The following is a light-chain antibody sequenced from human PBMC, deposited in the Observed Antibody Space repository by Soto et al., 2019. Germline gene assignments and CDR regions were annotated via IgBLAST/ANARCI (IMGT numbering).Light chain of an antibody. J-gene: IGLJ2*01. V-gene: IGLV2-14*01. Sequence: QSALTQPASVSGSPGQSITISCTGTSSDVGGYDYVSWYQQNSGKAPKLMIYDVSNRPSGVSNRFSGSKSGNTASLTISGLQAEDEADYYCSSYTSSNTLVFGGGTKLTVL. CDR3: SSYTSSNTLV. CDR2: DVS. CDR1: SSDVGGYDY.